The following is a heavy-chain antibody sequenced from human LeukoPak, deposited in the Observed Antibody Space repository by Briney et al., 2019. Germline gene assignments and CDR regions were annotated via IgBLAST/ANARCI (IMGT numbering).Heavy chain of an antibody. Sequence: GASVKVSCKASGGTFSSYAISWVRQAPGQGLEWMGWINPNSGGTDYAQKFQGWVTMTRDTSISTAYMELSRLRSDDTAVYYCARELLLKKGFDIWGQGTMVTVSS. CDR2: INPNSGGT. D-gene: IGHD3-10*01. CDR1: GGTFSSYA. J-gene: IGHJ3*02. CDR3: ARELLLKKGFDI. V-gene: IGHV1-2*04.